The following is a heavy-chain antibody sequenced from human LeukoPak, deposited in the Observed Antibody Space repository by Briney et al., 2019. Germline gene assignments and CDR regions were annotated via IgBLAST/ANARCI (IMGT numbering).Heavy chain of an antibody. Sequence: GGSLRLSCVASGFTFTNTWINWVRQAPGGGLEWVGRIRSKAAGGTTEYAAPVKGRFTISRDDSKNTLYLQMNSLITDDTAVYYCALGSANYDSSDFDCWGQGTLVTVSS. D-gene: IGHD3-22*01. CDR2: IRSKAAGGTT. CDR3: ALGSANYDSSDFDC. CDR1: GFTFTNTW. J-gene: IGHJ4*02. V-gene: IGHV3-15*07.